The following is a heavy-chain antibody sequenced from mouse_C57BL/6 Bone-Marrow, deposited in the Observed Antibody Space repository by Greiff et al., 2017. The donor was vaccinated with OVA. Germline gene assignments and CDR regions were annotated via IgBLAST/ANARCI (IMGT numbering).Heavy chain of an antibody. V-gene: IGHV1-72*01. CDR3: ARSYTPCYFDY. Sequence: QVQLQQPGAELVKPGASVKLSCKASGYTFTSYWMHWVKQRPGRGLEWIGRIGPNSGGTKYNEKFKSKATLTVDKPSSTAYMQLSSLTAEDSAVYYCARSYTPCYFDYWGQGTTLTVSS. CDR1: GYTFTSYW. D-gene: IGHD5-1-1*01. J-gene: IGHJ2*01. CDR2: IGPNSGGT.